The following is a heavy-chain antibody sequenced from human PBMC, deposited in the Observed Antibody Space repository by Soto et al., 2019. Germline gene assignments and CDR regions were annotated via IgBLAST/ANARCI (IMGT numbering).Heavy chain of an antibody. D-gene: IGHD2-15*01. CDR2: ISSSSSTI. CDR3: ARDERYCSGGSCYNY. J-gene: IGHJ4*02. V-gene: IGHV3-48*01. Sequence: GGSLRLSCAASGFTFSSYSMNWVRQAPGKGLEWVSYISSSSSTIYYADSVKGRFTISRDNAKNSLYLQMNSLRAEDTAVYYCARDERYCSGGSCYNYWGQGTLVTVSS. CDR1: GFTFSSYS.